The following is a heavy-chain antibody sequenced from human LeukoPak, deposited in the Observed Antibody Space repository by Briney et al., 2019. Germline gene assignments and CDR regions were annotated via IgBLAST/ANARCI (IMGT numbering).Heavy chain of an antibody. CDR1: GGSISSGGYY. D-gene: IGHD1-26*01. CDR3: ARVSGSYPRPFDY. CDR2: IYYSGST. V-gene: IGHV4-31*03. Sequence: PSETLSLTCTVSGGSISSGGYYWSWIRQHPGKGLEWIGYIYYSGSTYYNPSLKSRVTISVDTSKNQFSLKPSSVTAADTAVYYCARVSGSYPRPFDYWGQRTLVTVSS. J-gene: IGHJ4*02.